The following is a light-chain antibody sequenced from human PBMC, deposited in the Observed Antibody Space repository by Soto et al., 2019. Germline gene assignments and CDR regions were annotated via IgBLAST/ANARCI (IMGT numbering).Light chain of an antibody. V-gene: IGLV1-47*01. CDR1: SSNIGTNH. Sequence: QLVLTQPPSASGTPGQRVTMSCSGSSSNIGTNHVYWYKQLPGTAPKLLIQMNNQRPSGVPDRFSGSKSGTSASLAISGLRSEDEADYYCAAWDDRLRGVVFGGGTKLTVL. J-gene: IGLJ2*01. CDR3: AAWDDRLRGVV. CDR2: MNN.